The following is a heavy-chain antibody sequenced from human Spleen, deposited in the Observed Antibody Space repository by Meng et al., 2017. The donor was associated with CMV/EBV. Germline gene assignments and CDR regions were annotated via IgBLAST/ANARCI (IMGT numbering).Heavy chain of an antibody. Sequence: SGPVLSNPLAPLPPPSLCLVGPSRVTTGAGTRPPAGKGLEWMGRINPSGTPTYNPSLKSRVTMSVDTSKNQFSLKLSSVTAADTAVYYCAREGWGYSSSWYRGYGNWFNPWGQGTLVTVSS. D-gene: IGHD6-13*01. CDR2: INPSGTP. V-gene: IGHV4-4*07. J-gene: IGHJ5*02. CDR1: VGPSRVTT. CDR3: AREGWGYSSSWYRGYGNWFNP.